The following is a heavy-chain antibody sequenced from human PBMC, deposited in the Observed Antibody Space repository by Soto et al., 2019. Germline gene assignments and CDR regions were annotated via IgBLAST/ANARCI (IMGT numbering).Heavy chain of an antibody. CDR3: AHTQLTTGANAFDV. J-gene: IGHJ3*01. CDR1: GFSLSTLGAG. V-gene: IGHV2-5*02. D-gene: IGHD1-1*01. Sequence: QITLKESGPTLVKPTQVLTLTCSFSGFSLSTLGAGVGWVRQPPGKALEWLALIYWDDDRQYSPSLKTRLTITKDTSKNQVVLTLTNMDPVATGTYFCAHTQLTTGANAFDVWGQGTIVTVSS. CDR2: IYWDDDR.